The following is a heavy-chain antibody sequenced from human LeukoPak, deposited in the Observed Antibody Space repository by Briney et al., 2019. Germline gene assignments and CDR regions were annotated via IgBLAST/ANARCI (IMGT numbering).Heavy chain of an antibody. J-gene: IGHJ4*02. CDR1: GGSISSYY. CDR2: IYYNGST. V-gene: IGHV4-59*08. D-gene: IGHD1-26*01. Sequence: SETLSLTCTVSGGSISSYYWSWIRQAPGKGLEWIGNIYYNGSTNYNPSLKSRVTVSVDTSKNQFSLKLSSVTAADTAVYYCARHGTLGSTTYPLDYWGQGTLVTVSS. CDR3: ARHGTLGSTTYPLDY.